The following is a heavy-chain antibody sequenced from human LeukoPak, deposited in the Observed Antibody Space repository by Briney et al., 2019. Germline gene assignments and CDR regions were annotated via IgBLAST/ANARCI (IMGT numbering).Heavy chain of an antibody. CDR1: GFTFSSYD. CDR3: ARGLDGAFDI. D-gene: IGHD3-9*01. J-gene: IGHJ3*02. V-gene: IGHV3-13*01. Sequence: GGSLRLSCAASGFTFSSYDMHWVRQAKGKDLEWVSAIGTAGDTYYPCSVKGRFTTSRENAKNSLYLQMNSLRAGDTAVYYCARGLDGAFDIWGQGTMVNVSS. CDR2: IGTAGDT.